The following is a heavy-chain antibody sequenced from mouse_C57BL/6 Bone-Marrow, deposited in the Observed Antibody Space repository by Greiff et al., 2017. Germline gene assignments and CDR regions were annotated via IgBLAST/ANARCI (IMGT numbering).Heavy chain of an antibody. Sequence: VQLQQSGAELARPGASVKLSCKASGYTFTSYGISWVKQRTGQGLEWIGEIYPRSGNTYYNEKFKGKATLTADKSSSTAYMELRSLTSEDSAVYFGAREGIYDGYYLWYVEVWGTGTTVTGSS. V-gene: IGHV1-81*01. CDR1: GYTFTSYG. CDR3: AREGIYDGYYLWYVEV. CDR2: IYPRSGNT. D-gene: IGHD2-3*01. J-gene: IGHJ1*03.